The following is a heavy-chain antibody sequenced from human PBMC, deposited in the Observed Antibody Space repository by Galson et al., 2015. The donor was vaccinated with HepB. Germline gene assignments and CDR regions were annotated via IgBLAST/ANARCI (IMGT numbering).Heavy chain of an antibody. CDR1: GFTFSSYW. CDR2: IWYNGSNK. Sequence: SLRLSCAASGFTFSSYWMHWVRQAPGKGLEWVAVIWYNGSNKYYADSVKGRFTISRDNSKNTLYLQMNSLRAEDTAVYYCARETKDYYDSSAAFDIWGQGTMVTVSS. D-gene: IGHD3-22*01. CDR3: ARETKDYYDSSAAFDI. J-gene: IGHJ3*02. V-gene: IGHV3-33*08.